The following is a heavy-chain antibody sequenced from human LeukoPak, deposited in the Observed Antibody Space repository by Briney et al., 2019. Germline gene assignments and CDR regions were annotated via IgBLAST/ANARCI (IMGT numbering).Heavy chain of an antibody. CDR1: GYSISSGYY. CDR3: ARDQLVRGGYYYYGMDV. V-gene: IGHV4-38-2*01. J-gene: IGHJ6*04. D-gene: IGHD6-13*01. Sequence: SETLSLTCAVSGYSISSGYYWGWIRQPPGKGLEWIGSIYHSGSTYYNPSLKSRVTISVDTSKNQFSLKLSSATAADTAVYYCARDQLVRGGYYYYGMDVWGKGTTVTVSS. CDR2: IYHSGST.